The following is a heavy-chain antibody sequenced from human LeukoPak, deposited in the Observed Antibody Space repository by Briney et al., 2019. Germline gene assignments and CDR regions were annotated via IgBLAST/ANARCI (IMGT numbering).Heavy chain of an antibody. CDR1: GGTFSSYA. CDR3: ARDLANWGNWYFDL. D-gene: IGHD7-27*01. J-gene: IGHJ2*01. Sequence: SVKVSCKASGGTFSSYAIIWVRQAPGQGLEWMGGIIPIFGTANYAQKLQGRVTITADESTSTAYMELSSLRSEDTAVYYCARDLANWGNWYFDLWGRGTLVTVSS. V-gene: IGHV1-69*01. CDR2: IIPIFGTA.